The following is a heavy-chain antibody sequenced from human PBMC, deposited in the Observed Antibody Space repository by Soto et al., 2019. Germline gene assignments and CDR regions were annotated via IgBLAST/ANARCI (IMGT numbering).Heavy chain of an antibody. D-gene: IGHD2-15*01. CDR2: ISWSSRAT. V-gene: IGHV3-9*01. CDR1: GFTFDDYA. Sequence: EVQLVESGGDLVQPGRSLRLSCAASGFTFDDYAMHWVRQAPGKGLEWVSGISWSSRATDYADSVKGRFSISRDNAKNSLYMQMNSLRPADTDLYFCAKDMDSRSGAYYHYGMDVWGRGTTVTVSS. CDR3: AKDMDSRSGAYYHYGMDV. J-gene: IGHJ6*02.